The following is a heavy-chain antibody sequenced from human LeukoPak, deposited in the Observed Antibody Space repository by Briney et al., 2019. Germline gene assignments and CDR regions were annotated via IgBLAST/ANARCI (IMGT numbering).Heavy chain of an antibody. CDR1: GFTFSSFG. CDR3: TKDRSGRETGNQRDDY. J-gene: IGHJ4*02. V-gene: IGHV3-30*18. Sequence: GGSLRLSCAASGFTFSSFGMHWVRQAPGKGLEWVAVVSYDESHKYYADSVKGQFTVSRDNSRSTLYLQMNSLRADDTAVYFCTKDRSGRETGNQRDDYWGQGTLVTVSS. CDR2: VSYDESHK. D-gene: IGHD1-14*01.